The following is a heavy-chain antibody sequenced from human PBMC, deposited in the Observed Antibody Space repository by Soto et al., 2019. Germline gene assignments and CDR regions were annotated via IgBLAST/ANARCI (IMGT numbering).Heavy chain of an antibody. V-gene: IGHV1-18*01. CDR3: AREPNPYDYIWGSYREPWFDP. CDR1: GYTFTSYG. D-gene: IGHD3-16*02. CDR2: ISAYNGNT. J-gene: IGHJ5*02. Sequence: ASVKVSCKASGYTFTSYGISWVRQAPGQGLEWMGWISAYNGNTNYAQKLQGRVTMTTDTSTSTAYMELRSLRSDDTAVYYCAREPNPYDYIWGSYREPWFDPWGQGTLVTVS.